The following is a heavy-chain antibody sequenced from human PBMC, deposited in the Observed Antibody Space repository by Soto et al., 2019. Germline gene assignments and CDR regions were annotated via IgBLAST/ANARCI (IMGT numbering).Heavy chain of an antibody. J-gene: IGHJ3*02. CDR3: ASGYSSSWSQIGAFDI. Sequence: ASVKVSCKASGGTFSSYAISWVRQAPGQGLEWMGGIIPIFGTANYAQKFQGRVTITADESTSTAYMELSSLRSEDTAVYYCASGYSSSWSQIGAFDIWGQGTMVTVSS. D-gene: IGHD6-13*01. CDR2: IIPIFGTA. CDR1: GGTFSSYA. V-gene: IGHV1-69*13.